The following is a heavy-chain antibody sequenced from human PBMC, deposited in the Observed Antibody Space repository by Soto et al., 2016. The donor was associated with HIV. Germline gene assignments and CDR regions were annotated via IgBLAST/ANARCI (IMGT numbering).Heavy chain of an antibody. CDR2: IKSKTDGGTT. D-gene: IGHD3-16*01. V-gene: IGHV3-15*01. J-gene: IGHJ3*02. CDR1: GFIFSNAW. CDR3: TTAITFGGHRGETERAFDI. Sequence: EVQLVESGGGLVKPGGSLRLSCAASGFIFSNAWVSWVRQAPGKGLEWVGRIKSKTDGGTTDYAAPVKGRFTISRDDSKNTLYLQMNSLKTEDTAMYYCTTAITFGGHRGETERAFDIWGQGTMVTVSS.